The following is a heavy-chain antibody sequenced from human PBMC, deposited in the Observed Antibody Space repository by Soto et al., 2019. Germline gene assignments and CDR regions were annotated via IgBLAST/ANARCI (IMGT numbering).Heavy chain of an antibody. J-gene: IGHJ1*01. CDR1: GFTFSNYW. CDR2: IKQDGSVK. CDR3: VRAIAAADSA. V-gene: IGHV3-7*01. Sequence: GGSLRLSCAASGFTFSNYWMSWVRQAPGKGLEWVANIKQDGSVKYYDDSVKGRFIISRDNAENSLFLQMNSLRAEDTAVYYCVRAIAAADSAWGQGTLVTVS. D-gene: IGHD6-13*01.